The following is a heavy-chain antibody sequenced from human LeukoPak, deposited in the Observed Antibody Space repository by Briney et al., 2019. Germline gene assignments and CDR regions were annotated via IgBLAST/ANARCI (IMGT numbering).Heavy chain of an antibody. D-gene: IGHD4-23*01. CDR3: ARLVRWFWEVDY. V-gene: IGHV4-39*01. CDR2: IYYSGST. J-gene: IGHJ4*02. Sequence: SETLSLTCTVSGGSISSSSYYWGWIRQPLGKGLEWIGSIYYSGSTYYNPSLKSRVTISVDTSKNQFSLKLSSVTAADTAVYYYARLVRWFWEVDYWGQGTLVTVSS. CDR1: GGSISSSSYY.